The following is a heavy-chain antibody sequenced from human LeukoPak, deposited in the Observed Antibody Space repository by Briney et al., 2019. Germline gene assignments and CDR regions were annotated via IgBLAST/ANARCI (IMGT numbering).Heavy chain of an antibody. Sequence: SETLSLTCTVSGGSISSSTYNWGWVRQPPGKGLEWIGSISYSGNTYYNPSLKSRVTISVDTSKNQFSLKLSSVTAADTAVYYCARQSRTSGFDYWGQGTLVTVSS. CDR1: GGSISSSTYN. D-gene: IGHD1-14*01. CDR3: ARQSRTSGFDY. CDR2: ISYSGNT. V-gene: IGHV4-39*01. J-gene: IGHJ4*02.